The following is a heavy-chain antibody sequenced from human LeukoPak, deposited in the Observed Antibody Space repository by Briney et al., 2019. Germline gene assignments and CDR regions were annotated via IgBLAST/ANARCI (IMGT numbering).Heavy chain of an antibody. J-gene: IGHJ4*02. D-gene: IGHD3-16*02. CDR1: GYTFTSYY. CDR2: INPSGGST. Sequence: ASVKVSCKASGYTFTSYYMHWVRQAPGQGLEWMGIINPSGGSTSYAQKFQGRVTMTTDTSTSTAYMELRSLRSDDTAVYYCARVAFGGVIVIRTYFDYWGQGTLVTVSS. V-gene: IGHV1-46*01. CDR3: ARVAFGGVIVIRTYFDY.